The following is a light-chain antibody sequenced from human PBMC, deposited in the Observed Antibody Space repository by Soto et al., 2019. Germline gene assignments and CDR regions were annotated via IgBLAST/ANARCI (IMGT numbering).Light chain of an antibody. CDR2: DAS. Sequence: EIVLTQSPATLSLSPGERATLSCRASQSVSSYLACYQQKPGQAPRLLIYDASNRATGIPARFSGSGSGTDFTLTISSLEPEDFAVYYCQQYNDWPRTFGQGTKVDIK. V-gene: IGKV3-11*01. J-gene: IGKJ1*01. CDR1: QSVSSY. CDR3: QQYNDWPRT.